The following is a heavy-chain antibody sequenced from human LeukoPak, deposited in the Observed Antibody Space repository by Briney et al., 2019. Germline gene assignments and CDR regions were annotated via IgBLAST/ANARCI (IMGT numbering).Heavy chain of an antibody. V-gene: IGHV4-59*11. CDR2: IYYTGST. D-gene: IGHD3-10*01. CDR1: GGSISPLY. CDR3: ARGGVAAKYYFDF. J-gene: IGHJ4*02. Sequence: SETLSLTCTVSGGSISPLYWSWIRQPPGKGLEFLRYIYYTGSTNFNPSLKSRVALSVDTSKNQISLKLNSVTAADTAVYYCARGGVAAKYYFDFWGQGTLVTVSS.